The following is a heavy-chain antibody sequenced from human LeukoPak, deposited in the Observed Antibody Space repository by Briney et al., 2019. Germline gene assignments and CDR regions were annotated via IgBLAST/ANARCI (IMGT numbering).Heavy chain of an antibody. J-gene: IGHJ4*02. Sequence: GGSLRLSCVASGFAFSRSWMSWVRQAPGKGLEWVANINQDGSEKYYVDSVKGRFTISRDNAKNSLYLQMNSLRAEDTAVYYCARDRSSGSYYLYYFDYWGQGTLVTVSS. CDR2: INQDGSEK. D-gene: IGHD1-26*01. V-gene: IGHV3-7*01. CDR1: GFAFSRSW. CDR3: ARDRSSGSYYLYYFDY.